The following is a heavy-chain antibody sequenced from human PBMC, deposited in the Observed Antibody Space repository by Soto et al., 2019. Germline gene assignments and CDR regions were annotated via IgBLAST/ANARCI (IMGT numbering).Heavy chain of an antibody. D-gene: IGHD2-2*01. Sequence: QLQLQESGPGLVKPSETLSLTCTVSGGSISGSSYYWGWIRQPPGKGLEWIGSIYYSGSTYYNPSLKSRVTISVDTSKNQFSLKLSSVTAADTAVYYCARPLGYCSSTSCLVAFDIWGQGTMVTVSS. J-gene: IGHJ3*02. V-gene: IGHV4-39*01. CDR1: GGSISGSSYY. CDR2: IYYSGST. CDR3: ARPLGYCSSTSCLVAFDI.